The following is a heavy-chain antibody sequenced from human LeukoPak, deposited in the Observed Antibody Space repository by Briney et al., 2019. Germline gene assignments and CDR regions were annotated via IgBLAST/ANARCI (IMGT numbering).Heavy chain of an antibody. J-gene: IGHJ4*02. CDR1: GYSFRIYA. Sequence: ASVKVSCKPSGYSFRIYALNWVRQAPGQGLEWMGWISTSTGKPTYAPAFAGRFVYSLDASVNTAYLQINSLQPDDPAIYYFSRARGGYMAYWGQGTVVTVSS. V-gene: IGHV7-4-1*02. D-gene: IGHD5-12*01. CDR2: ISTSTGKP. CDR3: SRARGGYMAY.